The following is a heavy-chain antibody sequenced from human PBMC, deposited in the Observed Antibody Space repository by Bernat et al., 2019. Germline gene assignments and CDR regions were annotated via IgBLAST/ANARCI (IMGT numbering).Heavy chain of an antibody. CDR1: GFTFSSYG. D-gene: IGHD4-17*01. V-gene: IGHV3-30*18. CDR2: ISYDGSNK. Sequence: QVQLVESGGGVVQPGRSLRLSCAASGFTFSSYGMHWVRQVPGKGLEWVAVISYDGSNKYYADSVKGRFTISRDNSKNTLYLQMNSLRAEDTAVYYCAKGRYGDGDGNFDYWGQGTLVTVSS. CDR3: AKGRYGDGDGNFDY. J-gene: IGHJ4*02.